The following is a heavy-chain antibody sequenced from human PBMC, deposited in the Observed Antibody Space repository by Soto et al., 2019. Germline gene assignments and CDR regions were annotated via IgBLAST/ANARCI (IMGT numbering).Heavy chain of an antibody. CDR1: GFTVSSSY. D-gene: IGHD3-16*02. J-gene: IGHJ3*02. CDR3: ARSSGGSYHSHAFDI. Sequence: HPGGSLRLSCAASGFTVSSSYMNWVRQAPGKGLEWVSIIHSGGGTHYADSVKGRFTISRDNSKNTLYLQMNSLRAEDTAVYYCARSSGGSYHSHAFDIWGQGTMVTVSS. V-gene: IGHV3-53*01. CDR2: IHSGGGT.